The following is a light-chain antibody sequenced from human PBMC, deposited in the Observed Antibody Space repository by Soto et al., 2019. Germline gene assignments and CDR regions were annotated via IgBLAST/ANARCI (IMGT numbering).Light chain of an antibody. J-gene: IGLJ1*01. CDR1: SSDVGSYNY. CDR3: SSYTSSTPCV. Sequence: QSVLTQPASVSGSPGQSITISCTGTSSDVGSYNYVSWYQHHPGKAPKLMIYEVSNRPSGVSNRFSGSKSGNTASLTISGLQAEDEADYYCSSYTSSTPCVFGTGTKVTVL. V-gene: IGLV2-14*01. CDR2: EVS.